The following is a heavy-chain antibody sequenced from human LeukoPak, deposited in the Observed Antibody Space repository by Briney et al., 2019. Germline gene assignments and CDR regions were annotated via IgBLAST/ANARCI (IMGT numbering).Heavy chain of an antibody. V-gene: IGHV1-8*01. J-gene: IGHJ4*02. CDR1: GYTFTSYD. Sequence: ASVKVSCTASGYTFTSYDFNWVRQATGQRPEWMGWMSPNSGDTGYAQKFQDRVTMTRNTSISTAYMELSSLRSDDTAVYYCARGXPNWGYDYWGPGTLVTVSS. D-gene: IGHD7-27*01. CDR2: MSPNSGDT. CDR3: ARGXPNWGYDY.